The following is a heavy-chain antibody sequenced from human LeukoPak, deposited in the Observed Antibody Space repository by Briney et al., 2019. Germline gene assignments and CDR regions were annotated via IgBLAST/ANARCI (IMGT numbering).Heavy chain of an antibody. CDR1: GYTFTNHY. V-gene: IGHV1-46*01. J-gene: IGHJ6*03. Sequence: ASVKVSCKASGYTFTNHYVHWVRQAPGQGLEWIGAINPSGSHITYAEKFRGRVTMTRDTSTNTVYMEVSGLTSEDTAVYYCARDSGGNSNWNYYFYYMDVWGTGTTVTVSS. CDR2: INPSGSHI. D-gene: IGHD1-1*01. CDR3: ARDSGGNSNWNYYFYYMDV.